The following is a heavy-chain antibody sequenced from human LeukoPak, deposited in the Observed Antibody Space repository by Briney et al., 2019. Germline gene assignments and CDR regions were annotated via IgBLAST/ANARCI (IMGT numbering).Heavy chain of an antibody. CDR1: GGSISSSSYY. J-gene: IGHJ4*02. V-gene: IGHV4-39*01. Sequence: SETLSLTCTVSGGSISSSSYYWGWIRQPPGKGLEWIGSIYYSGSTYYNPSLKSRVTISVDTSQNQFSLKLSSVTAADTAVYYCARVLWFGELSNYFDYWGQGTLVTVSS. CDR3: ARVLWFGELSNYFDY. CDR2: IYYSGST. D-gene: IGHD3-10*01.